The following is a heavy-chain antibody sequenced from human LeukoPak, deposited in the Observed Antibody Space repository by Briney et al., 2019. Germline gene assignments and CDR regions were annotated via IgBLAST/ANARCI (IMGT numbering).Heavy chain of an antibody. D-gene: IGHD3-3*01. V-gene: IGHV3-30*02. Sequence: GGSLRLSCAASGFTFSSYGIHWVRQAPGKGLEWVAFIRYDGSNKYYADSVKGRFTISRDNSKNTLYLQMNSLRAEDTAVYYCAKDRTRDLQYWGQGTLVTVSS. CDR1: GFTFSSYG. CDR2: IRYDGSNK. CDR3: AKDRTRDLQY. J-gene: IGHJ4*02.